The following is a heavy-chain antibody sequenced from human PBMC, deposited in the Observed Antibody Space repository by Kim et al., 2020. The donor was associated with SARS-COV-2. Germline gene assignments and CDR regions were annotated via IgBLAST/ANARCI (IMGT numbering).Heavy chain of an antibody. J-gene: IGHJ4*02. V-gene: IGHV1-24*01. Sequence: AQKFQSRVTMTEDTSTDTAYMELSSLRSEDTAVYYCATGSPWQLVEVFDYWGQGTLVTVSS. CDR3: ATGSPWQLVEVFDY. D-gene: IGHD6-6*01.